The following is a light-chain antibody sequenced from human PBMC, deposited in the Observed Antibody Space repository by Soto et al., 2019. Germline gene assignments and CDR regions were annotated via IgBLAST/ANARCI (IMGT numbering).Light chain of an antibody. J-gene: IGKJ1*01. Sequence: AIRMTQSPSSLSASTVDRVTITCRASQGISSYLAWYQQKPGKAPKLLIYKASTLKSGVPSRFSGSGSGTEFTLTISSLQPDDFATYYCQHYNSYSEAFGQGTKVDI. V-gene: IGKV1-8*01. CDR3: QHYNSYSEA. CDR1: QGISSY. CDR2: KAS.